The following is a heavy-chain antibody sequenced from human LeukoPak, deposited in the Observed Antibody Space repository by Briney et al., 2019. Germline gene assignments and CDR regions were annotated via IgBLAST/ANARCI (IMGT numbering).Heavy chain of an antibody. D-gene: IGHD6-6*01. Sequence: SETLSLTCAVYGGSFSGYYWSWIRQPPGKGLEWIGEINHSGSTNYNPSLKSRVTISVDTSKNQFSLKLSSVTAADTAVYYCARYSSSRDLDYWGQGALVTVSS. CDR2: INHSGST. CDR1: GGSFSGYY. CDR3: ARYSSSRDLDY. J-gene: IGHJ4*02. V-gene: IGHV4-34*01.